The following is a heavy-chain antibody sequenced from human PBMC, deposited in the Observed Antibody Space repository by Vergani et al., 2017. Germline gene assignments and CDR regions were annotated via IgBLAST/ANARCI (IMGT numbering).Heavy chain of an antibody. CDR2: INPNSGGT. D-gene: IGHD2-2*01. CDR3: ARDFLCSSTSCYDYYYMDV. CDR1: GYTFTSYG. J-gene: IGHJ6*03. Sequence: QVQLVQSGAEVKKPGASVKVSCKASGYTFTSYGISWVRQAPGQGLEWMGWINPNSGGTNYAQKFQGRVTMTRDTSTSTVYMELSSLRSEDTAVYYCARDFLCSSTSCYDYYYMDVWGKGP. V-gene: IGHV1-18*01.